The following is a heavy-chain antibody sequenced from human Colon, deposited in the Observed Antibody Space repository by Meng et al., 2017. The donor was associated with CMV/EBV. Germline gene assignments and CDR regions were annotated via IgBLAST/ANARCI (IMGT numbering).Heavy chain of an antibody. J-gene: IGHJ4*02. V-gene: IGHV6-1*01. CDR3: TRGASRSLDF. CDR1: GDSVSNNDVA. Sequence: QVHLQQAGPGLVKPSQTLSPNCAVSGDSVSNNDVAWNWIRPSPSRGLEWLGSTTYRSKLFSEYAGSVRSRLTFSVDTSKNHYSLQLNSVTPDDTAVYYCTRGASRSLDFWGQGTLVTVSS. CDR2: TTYRSKLFS.